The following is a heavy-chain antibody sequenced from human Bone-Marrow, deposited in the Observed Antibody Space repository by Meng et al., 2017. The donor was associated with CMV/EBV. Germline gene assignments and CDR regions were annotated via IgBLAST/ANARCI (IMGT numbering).Heavy chain of an antibody. CDR1: GFTFSSYE. Sequence: GESLKISCAASGFTFSSYEMNWVRQAPGKGLEWVSYISSSGSTIYYADSVKGRFTTSRDNAKNSLYLQMNSLRAEDTAVYYRARDPLDFWSDDAFDIWGQGTMVTVSS. D-gene: IGHD3-3*01. CDR3: ARDPLDFWSDDAFDI. CDR2: ISSSGSTI. J-gene: IGHJ3*02. V-gene: IGHV3-48*03.